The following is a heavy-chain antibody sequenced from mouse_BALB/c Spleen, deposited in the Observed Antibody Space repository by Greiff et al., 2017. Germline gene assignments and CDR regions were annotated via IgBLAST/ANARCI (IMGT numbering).Heavy chain of an antibody. Sequence: EVKLMESGPSLVKPSQTLSLTCSVTGDSITSGYWNWIRKFPGNKLEYMGYISYSGSTYYNPSLKSRISITRDTSKNQYYLQLNSVTTEDTATYYCARSPFYYGSSYWYFDVWGAGTTVTVSS. CDR3: ARSPFYYGSSYWYFDV. CDR2: ISYSGST. J-gene: IGHJ1*01. CDR1: GDSITSGY. D-gene: IGHD1-1*01. V-gene: IGHV3-8*02.